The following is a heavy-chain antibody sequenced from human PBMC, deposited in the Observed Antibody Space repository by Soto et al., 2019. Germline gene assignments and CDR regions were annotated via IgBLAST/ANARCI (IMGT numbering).Heavy chain of an antibody. J-gene: IGHJ4*02. V-gene: IGHV5-51*03. D-gene: IGHD3-10*01. Sequence: GESLKISCKGSGYSFTSYWSGWVRQMAGKGLEWMGIIYPGESETRYSASFEGQVTISADKSISTAYLQWSSLKASDTAISSCARGRYYGSGSLYDYWGQGTLVTVSS. CDR3: ARGRYYGSGSLYDY. CDR2: IYPGESET. CDR1: GYSFTSYW.